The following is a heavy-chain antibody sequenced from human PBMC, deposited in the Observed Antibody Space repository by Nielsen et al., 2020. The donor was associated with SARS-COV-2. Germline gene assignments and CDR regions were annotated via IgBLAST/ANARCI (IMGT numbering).Heavy chain of an antibody. CDR2: IYYSGST. CDR3: ARAIRTGDGGRGYFDF. Sequence: SETLSLTCTVSGGSISSRSSYWGWIRQPPGKGLEWIGTIYYSGSTDYNPSLKSRVTISRDTSKNQFSLNLSSVTAADTAVYSCARAIRTGDGGRGYFDFWGQGTLVTVSS. J-gene: IGHJ4*02. V-gene: IGHV4-39*07. D-gene: IGHD2-15*01. CDR1: GGSISSRSSY.